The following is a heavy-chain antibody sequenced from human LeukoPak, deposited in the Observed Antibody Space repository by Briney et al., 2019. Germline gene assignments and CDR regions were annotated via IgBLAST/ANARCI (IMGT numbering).Heavy chain of an antibody. V-gene: IGHV1-18*01. J-gene: IGHJ3*02. CDR2: ISAYNGNT. CDR1: GGTFSSYA. D-gene: IGHD1-7*01. Sequence: GASVKVSCKASGGTFSSYAISWVRQAPGQGLEWMGWISAYNGNTNYAQKFQGRITMTTDTSTSTAYMELSRLRSDDTAVYYCARDMGISGTTPLGAFDIWGQGTMVTVSS. CDR3: ARDMGISGTTPLGAFDI.